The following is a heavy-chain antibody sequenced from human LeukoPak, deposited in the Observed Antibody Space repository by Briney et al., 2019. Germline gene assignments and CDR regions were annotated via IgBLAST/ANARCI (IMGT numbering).Heavy chain of an antibody. D-gene: IGHD3-3*01. CDR2: INPNSGGT. J-gene: IGHJ4*02. CDR1: GYTFTGYY. V-gene: IGHV1-2*02. Sequence: ASVTVSCKASGYTFTGYYMHWVRQAPGQGLEWMGWINPNSGGTNYAQKFQGRVTMTRDTSISTAYMELSRLRSDDTAVYYCARVPYDFWSGYSTFDYWGQGTLVTVS. CDR3: ARVPYDFWSGYSTFDY.